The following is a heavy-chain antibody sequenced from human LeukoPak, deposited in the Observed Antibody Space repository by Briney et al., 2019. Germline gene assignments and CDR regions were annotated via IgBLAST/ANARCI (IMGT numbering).Heavy chain of an antibody. Sequence: GGSLRLSCAASGFTFSSYGMHWVRQAPGKGLEWVAVISYDGSNKYYADSVKGRFTISRDNSKNTLDLQMNSLRAEDTAVYYCAKDHAASSSSYYFYYYMDVWGKGTTVTVSS. CDR2: ISYDGSNK. CDR1: GFTFSSYG. J-gene: IGHJ6*03. D-gene: IGHD6-6*01. CDR3: AKDHAASSSSYYFYYYMDV. V-gene: IGHV3-30*18.